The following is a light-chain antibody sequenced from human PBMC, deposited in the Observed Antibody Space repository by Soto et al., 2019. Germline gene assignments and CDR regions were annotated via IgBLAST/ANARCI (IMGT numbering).Light chain of an antibody. Sequence: QSVLTQPPSVSAAPGQKVTISCSGSSSNIGHNFVSWYQQLPGTAPKLLIYDNDRRPSGIPGRFSGSKSGTSATLGITGLQTGDEADYYCGTWDNSLSAGEVFGGGTKVTVL. CDR3: GTWDNSLSAGEV. V-gene: IGLV1-51*01. CDR2: DND. CDR1: SSNIGHNF. J-gene: IGLJ2*01.